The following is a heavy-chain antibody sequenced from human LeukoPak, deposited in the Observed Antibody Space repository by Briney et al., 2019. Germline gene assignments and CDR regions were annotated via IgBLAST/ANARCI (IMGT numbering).Heavy chain of an antibody. CDR2: IRYDGSNK. Sequence: GGSLRLSCATSGFTFSTYAMNWVRQAPGKGLEWVAFIRYDGSNKYYADSVKGRFTISRDNSKDTLYLQMNSLRAEDTAVYYCAKDQGYGSGSYLVYWGQGILVTVSS. D-gene: IGHD3-10*01. CDR1: GFTFSTYA. J-gene: IGHJ4*02. CDR3: AKDQGYGSGSYLVY. V-gene: IGHV3-30*02.